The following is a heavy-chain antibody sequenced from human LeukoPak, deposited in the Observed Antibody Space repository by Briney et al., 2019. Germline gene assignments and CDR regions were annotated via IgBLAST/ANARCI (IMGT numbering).Heavy chain of an antibody. J-gene: IGHJ4*02. Sequence: GESLRLSCAASGFTFSSYSMNWVRQAPGKGLEWVSYISSSSSTIYYADSVKGRFTISRDNAKNSLYLQMNSLRAEDTAVYYCARDRVLLWFGELSGWGQGTLVTVSS. D-gene: IGHD3-10*01. CDR1: GFTFSSYS. CDR2: ISSSSSTI. V-gene: IGHV3-48*01. CDR3: ARDRVLLWFGELSG.